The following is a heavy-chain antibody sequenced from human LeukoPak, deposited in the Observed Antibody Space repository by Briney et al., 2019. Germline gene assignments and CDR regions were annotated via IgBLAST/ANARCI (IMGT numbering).Heavy chain of an antibody. CDR1: GYTFTSYD. CDR3: ARGSVTNYYYYYMDV. Sequence: GASVKVSCKASGYTFTSYDINWVRQATGQGLEWMGWMNPNSGNTGYAQKFQGRVTITRNTSISTAYMELGSLRSEDTAVYYCARGSVTNYYYYYMDVWGKGTTVTVSS. J-gene: IGHJ6*03. D-gene: IGHD4-11*01. CDR2: MNPNSGNT. V-gene: IGHV1-8*03.